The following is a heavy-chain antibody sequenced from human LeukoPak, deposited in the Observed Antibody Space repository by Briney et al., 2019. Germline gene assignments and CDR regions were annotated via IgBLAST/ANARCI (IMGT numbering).Heavy chain of an antibody. Sequence: GGSLRLSCAASASTFSRSYMGWVRQAPGKGLEWVSAISGSGGSTYYADSVKGRFTISRDNSKNTLYLQMNSLRAEDTAVYYCAKDRSGYGYFDYWGQGTLVTVSS. J-gene: IGHJ4*02. D-gene: IGHD5-12*01. CDR1: ASTFSRSY. CDR2: ISGSGGST. CDR3: AKDRSGYGYFDY. V-gene: IGHV3-23*01.